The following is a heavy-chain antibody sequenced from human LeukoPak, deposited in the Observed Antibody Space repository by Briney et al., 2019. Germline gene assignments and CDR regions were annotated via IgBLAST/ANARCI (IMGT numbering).Heavy chain of an antibody. CDR1: GFTFSSYS. V-gene: IGHV3-21*01. CDR2: ISSSSSYI. D-gene: IGHD5-18*01. CDR3: ARVQLRLDTAMVYDY. J-gene: IGHJ4*02. Sequence: GGSLRLSXAASGFTFSSYSMNWVRQAPGKGLEWVSSISSSSSYIYYADSVKGRFTISRDNAKNSLYLQMNSLRAEDTAVYYCARVQLRLDTAMVYDYWGQRTLVTVSS.